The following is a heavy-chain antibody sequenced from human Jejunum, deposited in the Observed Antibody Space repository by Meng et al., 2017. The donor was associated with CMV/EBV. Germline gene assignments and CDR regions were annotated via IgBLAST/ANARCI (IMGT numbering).Heavy chain of an antibody. J-gene: IGHJ4*02. CDR1: FPFLRYG. CDR2: IRYDGSNK. Sequence: FPFLRYGIHWVPPAPGKGLEWVAFIRYDGSNKYYADSVKGRFTISRDNSKNTLYLQMNSLRAEDTAVYYCARESTIFGVVTHFDYWGQGTLVTISS. V-gene: IGHV3-30*02. D-gene: IGHD3-3*01. CDR3: ARESTIFGVVTHFDY.